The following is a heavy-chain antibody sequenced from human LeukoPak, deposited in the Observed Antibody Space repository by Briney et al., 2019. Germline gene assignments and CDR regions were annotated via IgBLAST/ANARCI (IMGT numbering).Heavy chain of an antibody. CDR2: IYSGGST. CDR1: GFTVSSNY. CDR3: ARTAVGYSYGFGVLYFDY. V-gene: IGHV3-66*01. D-gene: IGHD5-18*01. Sequence: GGSLRLSCAASGFTVSSNYMSWVRQAPGKGLEWVSVIYSGGSTYCSDSGKGRFTISRDNSKNTLYLQMDSLRAEDTAVYYCARTAVGYSYGFGVLYFDYWGQGTLVTVSS. J-gene: IGHJ4*02.